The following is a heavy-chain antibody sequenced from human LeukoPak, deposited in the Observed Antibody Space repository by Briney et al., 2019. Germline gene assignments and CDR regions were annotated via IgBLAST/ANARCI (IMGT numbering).Heavy chain of an antibody. CDR3: ARELTGFDY. CDR1: GDSVSSNSAA. J-gene: IGHJ4*02. D-gene: IGHD7-27*01. Sequence: SQTLSLTCAISGDSVSSNSAAWNWNRQSPSRGLEWLGRTYYRSKWYNEYAISVKSPITINADTSKNQFSLQLNSVTPEDTAVYYCARELTGFDYWGQGTLVTVSS. V-gene: IGHV6-1*01. CDR2: TYYRSKWYN.